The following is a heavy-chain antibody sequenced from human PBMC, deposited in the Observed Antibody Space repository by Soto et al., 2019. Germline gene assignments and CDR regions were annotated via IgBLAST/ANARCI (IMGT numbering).Heavy chain of an antibody. Sequence: SETLSPTCAVSGGSISSGGYSWIWIRQPPGKGLECVGYVYHTGSTFYNPSLRSRVTMSVDTSKNQFSLNLSSVTAADTAVYYCARLHQSPRGPYFDYWGQGALVTVSS. CDR3: ARLHQSPRGPYFDY. CDR1: GGSISSGGYS. CDR2: VYHTGST. D-gene: IGHD3-16*01. V-gene: IGHV4-30-2*01. J-gene: IGHJ4*01.